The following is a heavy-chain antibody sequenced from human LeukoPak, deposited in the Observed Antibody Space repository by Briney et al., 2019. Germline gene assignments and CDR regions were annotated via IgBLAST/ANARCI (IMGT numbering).Heavy chain of an antibody. CDR1: GYTFTSYG. D-gene: IGHD3-10*01. CDR3: ARVGTMVRGVNMRGWFDP. J-gene: IGHJ5*02. V-gene: IGHV1-18*01. Sequence: ASVKVSCKASGYTFTSYGISWVRQAPGQGLEWMGWISAYNGNTNYAQKLQGRVTMTTDTSTSTAYMELRSLRSDDTAVYYCARVGTMVRGVNMRGWFDPWGQGTLVTVSS. CDR2: ISAYNGNT.